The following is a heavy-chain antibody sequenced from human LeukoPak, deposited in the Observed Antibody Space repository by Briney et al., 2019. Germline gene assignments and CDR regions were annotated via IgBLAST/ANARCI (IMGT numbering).Heavy chain of an antibody. Sequence: GGSLRLSCAASGFNFSIYGLHCVRQAPGKGLEWVAVISYDGSNKHYADSVKGRFTISRDNSKNTLYLQMNSLRAEDTAVYYCAKVGEYYYDISGYLYWGQGTLVTVSS. V-gene: IGHV3-30*18. CDR1: GFNFSIYG. CDR3: AKVGEYYYDISGYLY. D-gene: IGHD3-22*01. CDR2: ISYDGSNK. J-gene: IGHJ4*02.